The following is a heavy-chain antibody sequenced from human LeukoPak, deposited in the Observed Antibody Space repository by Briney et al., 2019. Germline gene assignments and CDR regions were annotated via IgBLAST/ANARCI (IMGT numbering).Heavy chain of an antibody. Sequence: YPGGSLRLSCAASGFTFSSYGMHWVRQAPGKGLEWVAVIWYDGSNKYYADSVKGRFTISRDNSKNTLYLQMHSLRGDDTAIYYCAKLGRYQKPLDDYWGQGTPVTVSS. CDR2: IWYDGSNK. CDR1: GFTFSSYG. V-gene: IGHV3-33*06. CDR3: AKLGRYQKPLDDY. J-gene: IGHJ4*02. D-gene: IGHD2-2*01.